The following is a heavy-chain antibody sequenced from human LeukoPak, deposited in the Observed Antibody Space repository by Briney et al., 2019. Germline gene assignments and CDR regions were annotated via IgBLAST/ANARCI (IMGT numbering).Heavy chain of an antibody. CDR2: IKQDGSEK. Sequence: GGSLRLSCAASGFTFSNYWLIWVRQAPGKGLEWVGNIKQDGSEKRYADSVRGRFSISRDNAKTSLYLQMNSLRAEDTAVYYCARASDPWLQLTWGQGTLVTVSS. CDR1: GFTFSNYW. V-gene: IGHV3-7*05. D-gene: IGHD5-24*01. CDR3: ARASDPWLQLT. J-gene: IGHJ5*02.